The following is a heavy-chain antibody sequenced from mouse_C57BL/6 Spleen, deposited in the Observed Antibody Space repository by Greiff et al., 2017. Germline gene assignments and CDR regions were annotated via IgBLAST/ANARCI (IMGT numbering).Heavy chain of an antibody. CDR1: GYTFTDHT. Sequence: QVHVKQSDAELVKPGASVKISCKVSGYTFTDHTIHWMKQRPEQGLEWIGYIYPRDGSTKYNEKFKGKATLTADKSSSTAYMQLNSLTSEDSAVYFCARQFPNYYGSSYDWYFDVWGTGTTVTVSS. V-gene: IGHV1-78*01. J-gene: IGHJ1*03. CDR2: IYPRDGST. CDR3: ARQFPNYYGSSYDWYFDV. D-gene: IGHD1-1*01.